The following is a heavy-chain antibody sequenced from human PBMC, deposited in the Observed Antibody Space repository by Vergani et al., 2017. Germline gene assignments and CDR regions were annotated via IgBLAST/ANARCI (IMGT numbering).Heavy chain of an antibody. V-gene: IGHV3-74*01. D-gene: IGHD2-2*01. CDR2: INSDGSST. J-gene: IGHJ6*02. CDR3: ARDQGYCSSTSCPYYYYYYGMDV. CDR1: GFTFSSYW. Sequence: EVQLVESGGGLVQPGGSLRLSCAASGFTFSSYWMHWVRQAPGKGLVWVSRINSDGSSTSYADSVKGRFTISRDNAKNTLYLQMNSLRAEDTAVYYCARDQGYCSSTSCPYYYYYYGMDVWGQGP.